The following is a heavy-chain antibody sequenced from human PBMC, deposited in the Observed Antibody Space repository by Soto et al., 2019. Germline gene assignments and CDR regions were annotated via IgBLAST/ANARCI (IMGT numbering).Heavy chain of an antibody. Sequence: SETLSLPCPVSGGSINSGGYYWSWIRQHPGKSLEWIGYIYYSGNTYYNPSLKSRVSISIDTSRNQFSLNLNSVTAADTAMYYCARASSVTARDAFDIWGQGTMVTVSS. V-gene: IGHV4-31*03. CDR2: IYYSGNT. CDR3: ARASSVTARDAFDI. CDR1: GGSINSGGYY. D-gene: IGHD2-21*02. J-gene: IGHJ3*02.